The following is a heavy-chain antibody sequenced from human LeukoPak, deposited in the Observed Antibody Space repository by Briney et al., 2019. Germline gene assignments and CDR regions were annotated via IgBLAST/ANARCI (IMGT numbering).Heavy chain of an antibody. D-gene: IGHD2-15*01. Sequence: PGGSLRLSCAASGFTCSSYAMSWVRQAPGKGLEWVSAISGSGGSTYYADSVKGRFTISRDNSKNTLYLQMNSLRAEDTAVYYCAKDRADIVVVVAAESFDYWGQGTLVTVSS. J-gene: IGHJ4*02. CDR2: ISGSGGST. CDR3: AKDRADIVVVVAAESFDY. V-gene: IGHV3-23*01. CDR1: GFTCSSYA.